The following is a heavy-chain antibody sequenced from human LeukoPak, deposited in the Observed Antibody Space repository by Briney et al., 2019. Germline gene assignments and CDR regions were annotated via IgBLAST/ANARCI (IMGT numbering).Heavy chain of an antibody. Sequence: RASVKVSCKASGYTFSSYGISWVRQAPGQGLEWMGWISAYNGNTHHAQKLQGRVTMTTDTSTSTAYMELRSLRSDDTAVYYCARDRSVAAAEFDYWGQGTLVSVSS. V-gene: IGHV1-18*01. CDR3: ARDRSVAAAEFDY. D-gene: IGHD6-13*01. CDR1: GYTFSSYG. CDR2: ISAYNGNT. J-gene: IGHJ4*02.